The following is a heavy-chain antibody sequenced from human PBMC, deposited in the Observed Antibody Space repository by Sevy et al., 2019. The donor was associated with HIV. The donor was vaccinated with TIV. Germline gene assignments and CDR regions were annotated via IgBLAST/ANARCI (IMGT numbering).Heavy chain of an antibody. CDR1: GYTFTSYG. J-gene: IGHJ5*02. CDR3: ARAGAPIVVVPAAADNWFDP. V-gene: IGHV1-18*04. D-gene: IGHD2-2*01. CDR2: ISAYNGNT. Sequence: ASVKVSCKASGYTFTSYGISWVRQAPGQGLEWMGWISAYNGNTNYAQTLQGRVTMTTDTSTSTAYMELRSLRSDDTAVYYCARAGAPIVVVPAAADNWFDPWGQGTLVTVSS.